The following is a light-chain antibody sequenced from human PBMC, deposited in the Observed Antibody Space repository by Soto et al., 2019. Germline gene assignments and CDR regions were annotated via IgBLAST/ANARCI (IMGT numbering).Light chain of an antibody. Sequence: TLSLSPGERATLSCRASQRVYSSYLAWYQQKPGQAPRLLIYAASNRATGIPDRFSGSGSGTDFTLTISRLEPEDFAVYYCQQYGSSQTFGQGTKVDIK. CDR2: AAS. V-gene: IGKV3-20*01. CDR3: QQYGSSQT. CDR1: QRVYSSY. J-gene: IGKJ1*01.